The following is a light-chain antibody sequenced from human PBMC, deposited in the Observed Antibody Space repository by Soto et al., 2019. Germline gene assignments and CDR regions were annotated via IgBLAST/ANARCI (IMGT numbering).Light chain of an antibody. CDR2: DAS. J-gene: IGKJ5*01. CDR3: QQHKSWPPVT. Sequence: DIVLTQSPATLAFSAGEKLTLACRASQSVGTYLAWYQQKPGQAPRLLISDASNRATGIPARFSGSGSGTDFTLTISGLDPEDFAVYYCQQHKSWPPVTFGQGTRLEI. V-gene: IGKV3-11*01. CDR1: QSVGTY.